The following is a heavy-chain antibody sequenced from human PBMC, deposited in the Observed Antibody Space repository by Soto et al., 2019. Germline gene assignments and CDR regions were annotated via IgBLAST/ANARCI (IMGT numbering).Heavy chain of an antibody. CDR1: GGSISSYY. J-gene: IGHJ3*02. D-gene: IGHD4-17*01. CDR2: IYYSGSA. Sequence: SSETLSLTCTVSGGSISSYYWSWIRQPPGKGLEWIGYIYYSGSANYNPSLKSRVTISVDTSKNQFSLKLSSVTAADTAVYYCARVMTTVTNAFDIWGQGTMVTVSS. CDR3: ARVMTTVTNAFDI. V-gene: IGHV4-59*01.